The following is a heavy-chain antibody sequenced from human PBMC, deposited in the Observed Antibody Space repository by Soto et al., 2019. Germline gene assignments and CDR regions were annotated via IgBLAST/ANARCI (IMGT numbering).Heavy chain of an antibody. CDR2: IYYSGST. CDR3: ARRYGGNFDY. D-gene: IGHD1-26*01. J-gene: IGHJ4*02. Sequence: SETLSLTCTVSGGSIRSYYWSWIRQPPGKGLEWIGYIYYSGSTNYNPSLKSRVTISVDTSKNQFSLKLSSVTAADTAVYYCARRYGGNFDYWGQGTLVTVSS. CDR1: GGSIRSYY. V-gene: IGHV4-59*01.